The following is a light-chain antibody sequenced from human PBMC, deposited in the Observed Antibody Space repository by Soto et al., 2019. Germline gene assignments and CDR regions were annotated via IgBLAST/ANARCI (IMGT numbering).Light chain of an antibody. V-gene: IGLV2-14*01. CDR2: EVS. CDR3: SSYTSSSIDYV. CDR1: SSDVGGYNY. J-gene: IGLJ1*01. Sequence: QSALTQPASVSGSPGQSITISRTGTSSDVGGYNYVSWYQQHPGKAPKLMIYEVSNRPSGVSNRFSGSKSGNTASLTISGLQAEDEADYYCSSYTSSSIDYVFGTGTQLTVL.